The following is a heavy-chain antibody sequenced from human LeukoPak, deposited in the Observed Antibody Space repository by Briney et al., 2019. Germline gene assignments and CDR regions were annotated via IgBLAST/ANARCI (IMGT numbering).Heavy chain of an antibody. J-gene: IGHJ4*02. CDR2: ISAIGTST. D-gene: IGHD1-26*01. CDR1: GFTFRSYA. V-gene: IGHV3-23*01. Sequence: PGGSLRLSCAASGFTFRSYAMSWVRQAPGKGLEWVSAISAIGTSTYYADSVKGRFTISRDYSNNTLYPQMNSLRVEDTAVYYCATGFRSGNFWYFDYWGQGTLVTVSS. CDR3: ATGFRSGNFWYFDY.